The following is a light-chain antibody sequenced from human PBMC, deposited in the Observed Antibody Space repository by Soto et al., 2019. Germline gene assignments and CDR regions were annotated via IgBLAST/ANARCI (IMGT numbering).Light chain of an antibody. CDR3: QQSYTYPRT. Sequence: DIQMTQSPSSLSASVGDRVTITCRASQSIRSYLNWYQRKPGKAPNLLIYAASSLQSGVPSRFSGRGSRTDFTLTISSLQPEDFATYYCQQSYTYPRTFGQGTKLEIK. CDR1: QSIRSY. CDR2: AAS. J-gene: IGKJ2*01. V-gene: IGKV1-39*01.